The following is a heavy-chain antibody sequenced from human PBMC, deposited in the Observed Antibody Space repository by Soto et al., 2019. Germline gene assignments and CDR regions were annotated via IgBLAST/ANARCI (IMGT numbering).Heavy chain of an antibody. CDR2: ISATGSG. CDR3: ARAHSGYDPLGMDV. Sequence: QVQLQESGPGLVKPSETLSLTCTVSGGSVISGSYYWRWIRQPPGKGLEWVGCISATGSGDSNPSLKSRVTISVHTSRRQFSPRPNSGTAADTAVYYCARAHSGYDPLGMDVWGQGTTVTVSS. CDR1: GGSVISGSYY. V-gene: IGHV4-61*01. D-gene: IGHD5-12*01. J-gene: IGHJ6*02.